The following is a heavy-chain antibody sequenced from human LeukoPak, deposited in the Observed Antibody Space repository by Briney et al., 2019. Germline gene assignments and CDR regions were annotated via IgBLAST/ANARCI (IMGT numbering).Heavy chain of an antibody. D-gene: IGHD4-23*01. Sequence: SQTLSLNGTVSGGSISSVGYYWSWIRQHPGKSLEWIGYIYYSGSTYYNPSLKSRVTISVDTSKNQFSLKLSSVTAADTAVYYCARDRGGLDYWGQGTLVTVSS. CDR3: ARDRGGLDY. CDR1: GGSISSVGYY. V-gene: IGHV4-31*03. CDR2: IYYSGST. J-gene: IGHJ4*02.